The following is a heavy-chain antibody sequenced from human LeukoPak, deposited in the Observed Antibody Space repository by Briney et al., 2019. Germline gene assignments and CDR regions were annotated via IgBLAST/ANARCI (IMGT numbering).Heavy chain of an antibody. CDR2: ISYDGSNK. J-gene: IGHJ5*02. CDR1: GFTFSSYA. Sequence: GGSLRLSCAASGFTFSSYAMHWVRQAPGKGLEWVAVISYDGSNKYYADSVKGRFTISRDNSKNTLYLQMNSLRAEDTAVYYCARVRGLRMGSGWYSPWFDPWGQGTLVTVSS. D-gene: IGHD6-19*01. V-gene: IGHV3-30-3*01. CDR3: ARVRGLRMGSGWYSPWFDP.